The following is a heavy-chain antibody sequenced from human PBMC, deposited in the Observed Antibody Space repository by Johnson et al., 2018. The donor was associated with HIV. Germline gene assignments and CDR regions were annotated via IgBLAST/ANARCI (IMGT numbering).Heavy chain of an antibody. CDR2: VSGRGGST. CDR1: GFTFSNYA. CDR3: ARVVREYNGPRTRPDAFDI. Sequence: VQLVESGGGLVQPGGSLRLSCGASGFTFSNYAMSWVRQALGKGLEWVSGVSGRGGSTYYADSVKGRFTISSDNAKNTLYLQMNRLRAEDTAVYYCARVVREYNGPRTRPDAFDIWGQGTMVTVSS. V-gene: IGHV3-23*04. J-gene: IGHJ3*02. D-gene: IGHD5-12*01.